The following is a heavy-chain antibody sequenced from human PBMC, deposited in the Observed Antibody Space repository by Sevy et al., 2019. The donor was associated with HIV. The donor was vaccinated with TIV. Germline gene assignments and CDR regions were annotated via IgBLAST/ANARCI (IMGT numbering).Heavy chain of an antibody. CDR1: GYTFIDYY. CDR3: AREDYYDASGGGVDP. J-gene: IGHJ5*02. CDR2: INPNSGAT. V-gene: IGHV1-2*06. Sequence: ASVKVSCKASGYTFIDYYIHWVRQAPGQALEWMGRINPNSGATNYAQKFQDRVTMTRDTSISTSYMELRRLRSDDTAVYYCAREDYYDASGGGVDPWGQGTLVTVSS. D-gene: IGHD3-22*01.